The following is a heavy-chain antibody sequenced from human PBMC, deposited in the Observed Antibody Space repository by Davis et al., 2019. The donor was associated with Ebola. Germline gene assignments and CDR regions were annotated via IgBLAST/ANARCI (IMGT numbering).Heavy chain of an antibody. V-gene: IGHV3-33*06. CDR1: GFTFSSYG. D-gene: IGHD2-8*02. CDR3: AKDRKAVLVVYAPEGDY. Sequence: GGSLRLSCAASGFTFSSYGMHWVRQAPGKGLEWVAVIWYDGSNKYYADSVKGRFTISRDNSKNTLYLQMNSLRAEDTAVYYCAKDRKAVLVVYAPEGDYWGQGTLVTVSS. CDR2: IWYDGSNK. J-gene: IGHJ4*02.